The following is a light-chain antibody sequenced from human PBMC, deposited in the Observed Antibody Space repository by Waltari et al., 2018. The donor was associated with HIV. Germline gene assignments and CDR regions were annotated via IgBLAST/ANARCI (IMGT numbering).Light chain of an antibody. CDR1: QGLLNKNGFYY. V-gene: IGKV2-28*01. CDR2: LSS. CDR3: MQSLQTPA. J-gene: IGKJ1*01. Sequence: DIALIQAPVSLSVTPGKSASISCRASQGLLNKNGFYYLDWYLQTAGQSPQLLIYLSSTRAPGVPDRFSGSGSGTDFTLTISRVEPEDVGVFYCMQSLQTPAFGQGTRVEI.